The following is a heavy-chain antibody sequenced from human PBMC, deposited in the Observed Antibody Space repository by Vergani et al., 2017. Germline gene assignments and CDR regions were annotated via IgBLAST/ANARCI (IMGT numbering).Heavy chain of an antibody. J-gene: IGHJ4*02. CDR2: IKHSGST. D-gene: IGHD6-13*01. V-gene: IGHV4-34*01. Sequence: QVQLQQWGAGLLKPSETLSLTCAVYGGSFSGYYWSWIRQPPGKGLEWSGEIKHSGSTNYNPSLKSRVTISVDTSKNQFSLKLSSVTAADTAVYYCARRRAAAGTRGLYFDYWGQGTLVTVSS. CDR3: ARRRAAAGTRGLYFDY. CDR1: GGSFSGYY.